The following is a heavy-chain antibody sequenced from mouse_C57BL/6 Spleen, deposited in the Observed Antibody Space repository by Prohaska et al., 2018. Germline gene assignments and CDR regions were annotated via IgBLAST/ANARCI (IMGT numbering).Heavy chain of an antibody. V-gene: IGHV1-82*01. D-gene: IGHD4-1*01. CDR2: IYPGDGDT. J-gene: IGHJ2*01. CDR1: GYAFSSSW. CDR3: ARSTNWGFDY. Sequence: QVQLQQSGPELVKPGASVKISCKASGYAFSSSWMNWVKQRPGKGLEWIGRIYPGDGDTNYNGKFKGKATLTADKSSSTAYMQLSSLTSEDSAVYFCARSTNWGFDYWGQGTTLTVSS.